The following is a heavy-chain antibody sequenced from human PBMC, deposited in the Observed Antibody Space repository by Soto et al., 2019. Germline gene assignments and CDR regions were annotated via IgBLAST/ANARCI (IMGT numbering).Heavy chain of an antibody. Sequence: QVQLVESGGGVVQLGRSLRLSCAASGFTFSSYGMHWVRQAPGKGLEWVAVISYDGSNKYYADSVKGRFTISRDNSKNTLYLQMNSLRAEDTAVYYCANSIYGSGSYATVDYYYGMDVWGQGTTVTVSS. D-gene: IGHD3-10*01. CDR3: ANSIYGSGSYATVDYYYGMDV. J-gene: IGHJ6*02. CDR1: GFTFSSYG. V-gene: IGHV3-30*18. CDR2: ISYDGSNK.